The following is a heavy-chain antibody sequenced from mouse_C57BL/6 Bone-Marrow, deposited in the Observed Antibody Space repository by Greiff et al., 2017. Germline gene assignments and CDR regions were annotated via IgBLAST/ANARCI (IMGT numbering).Heavy chain of an antibody. D-gene: IGHD2-3*01. CDR1: GYTFTDYY. CDR2: INPNNGGT. Sequence: EVQLQQSGPELVKPGASVKISCKASGYTFTDYYMNWVKQSHGKSLEWIGDINPNNGGTSYNQKFKGKATLTVDKSSSTAYMELRSLTSEDSAVYYCARGGGYYDWGQGTTLTVSS. CDR3: ARGGGYYD. J-gene: IGHJ2*01. V-gene: IGHV1-26*01.